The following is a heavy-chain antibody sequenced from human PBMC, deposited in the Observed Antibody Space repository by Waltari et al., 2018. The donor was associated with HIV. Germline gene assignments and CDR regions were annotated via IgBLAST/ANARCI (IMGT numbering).Heavy chain of an antibody. CDR3: AKSDFTELVRGQKAFDV. CDR2: TAPFFGV. Sequence: QAQLVQSGAETKKPGSSVTVSCQASGGAFDTFAFTWVRQAPGQGLEWLGGTAPFFGVIYGQDFNGRVTITSNPSTRTVFLELGGLRPDDTAVYFCAKSDFTELVRGQKAFDVWGQGT. D-gene: IGHD1-26*01. J-gene: IGHJ3*01. V-gene: IGHV1-69*19. CDR1: GGAFDTFA.